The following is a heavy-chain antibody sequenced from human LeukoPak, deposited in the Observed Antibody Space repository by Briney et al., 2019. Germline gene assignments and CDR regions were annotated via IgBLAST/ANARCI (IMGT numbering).Heavy chain of an antibody. D-gene: IGHD6-6*01. CDR1: GYRLTDFW. Sequence: GESLKISCYDAGYRLTDFWIGWFRLVPGKGLELMGIISLEDSETSYSPSFQGQVTISADKSISTAYLQWTSLKASDTAMYYCATHRAARYWGQGTLVTVSS. CDR3: ATHRAARY. CDR2: ISLEDSET. V-gene: IGHV5-51*01. J-gene: IGHJ4*02.